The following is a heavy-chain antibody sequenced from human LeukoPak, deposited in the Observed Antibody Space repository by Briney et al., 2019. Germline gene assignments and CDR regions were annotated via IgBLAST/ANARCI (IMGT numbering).Heavy chain of an antibody. CDR2: LSSDSITI. Sequence: GGSLRLSCAASGFTFSSYSMNWVRQAPGKGLEWVSYLSSDSITIYYADSVKGRFTISRDNAKNSLYLQMNSLRAEDRAVYYCARDGRYCSSTSCYIPLWGQGTLVTVSS. CDR3: ARDGRYCSSTSCYIPL. V-gene: IGHV3-48*01. D-gene: IGHD2-2*02. CDR1: GFTFSSYS. J-gene: IGHJ4*02.